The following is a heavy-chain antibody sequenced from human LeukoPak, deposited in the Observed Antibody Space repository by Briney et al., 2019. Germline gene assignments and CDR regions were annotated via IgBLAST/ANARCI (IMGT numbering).Heavy chain of an antibody. V-gene: IGHV5-51*01. CDR2: IYPGDSDT. CDR1: GYSFTSYW. D-gene: IGHD3-22*01. Sequence: GESLKISCKGSGYSFTSYWIGWVRQMPGKGLEWMGIIYPGDSDTRYSPSFQGQVTISADKSISTAYLQWSSLKASDTAMYYCARYQTYYYDSSGYYYGYDYWGQGTLVTVSS. J-gene: IGHJ4*02. CDR3: ARYQTYYYDSSGYYYGYDY.